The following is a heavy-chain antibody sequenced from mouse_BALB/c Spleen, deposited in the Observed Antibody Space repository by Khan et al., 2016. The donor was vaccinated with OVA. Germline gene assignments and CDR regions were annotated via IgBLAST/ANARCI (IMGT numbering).Heavy chain of an antibody. CDR2: IDPFSGGT. CDR3: ARHGFVACFTY. Sequence: VQLKESGPELMKPGASVKISCKASGYSFTSYYIHWMMQSHGKSLEWIGYIDPFSGGTTYNQKFKGQATLTVDKSSSTAYILLSNLTSEDSAVYYCARHGFVACFTYWGQGTLVTVSA. J-gene: IGHJ3*01. V-gene: IGHV1S135*01. D-gene: IGHD2-2*01. CDR1: GYSFTSYY.